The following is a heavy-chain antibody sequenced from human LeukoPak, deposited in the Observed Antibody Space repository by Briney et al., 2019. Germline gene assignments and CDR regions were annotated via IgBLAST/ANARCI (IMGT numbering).Heavy chain of an antibody. D-gene: IGHD1-1*01. CDR3: ARVMNALDY. CDR1: GYSISSGYY. Sequence: PSETLSLTCTVSGYSISSGYYWGWIRQPPGKGLEWIGSIYHSGSTYYNPSLKSRLTISVDTSKNQFSLKLSSVTAADTAVYYCARVMNALDYWGQGTLVTVSS. CDR2: IYHSGST. J-gene: IGHJ4*02. V-gene: IGHV4-38-2*02.